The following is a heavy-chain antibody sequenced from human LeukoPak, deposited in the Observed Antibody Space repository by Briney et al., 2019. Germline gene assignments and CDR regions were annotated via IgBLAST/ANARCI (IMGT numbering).Heavy chain of an antibody. CDR1: GGSMNSYY. D-gene: IGHD6-13*01. J-gene: IGHJ6*02. Sequence: SETLSLTCTVSGGSMNSYYWSWIRQPAGKGLEWIGRIYTSGSTNYNPSLKSRVTMSVDTSKNQFSLKLSSVTAADTAVYYCARDRVSSSWSTHYYYYGMDVWGQGTTVTVSS. CDR2: IYTSGST. CDR3: ARDRVSSSWSTHYYYYGMDV. V-gene: IGHV4-4*07.